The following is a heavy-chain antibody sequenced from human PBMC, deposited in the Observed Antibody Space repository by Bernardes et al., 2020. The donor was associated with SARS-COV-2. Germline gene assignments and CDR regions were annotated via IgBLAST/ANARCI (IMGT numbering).Heavy chain of an antibody. V-gene: IGHV3-43*01. CDR2: VSWDGSTT. Sequence: GGPLRLSCAASGFTFEDYTIHWVRRVPGKGLEWVSLVSWDGSTTNYADSVKGRFIISRDSSRNTVHLQMDSLRKEDTALYYCATERLSLTVFGVGHDAFDFWGQGTMVTVSS. J-gene: IGHJ3*01. D-gene: IGHD3-3*01. CDR3: ATERLSLTVFGVGHDAFDF. CDR1: GFTFEDYT.